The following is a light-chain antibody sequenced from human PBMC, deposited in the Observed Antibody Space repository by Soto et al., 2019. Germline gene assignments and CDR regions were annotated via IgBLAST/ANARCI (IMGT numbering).Light chain of an antibody. Sequence: QSALTQPASVSGSPGQSITIPCTGTSSDVGGYNYVAWYQQHPGKAPKLMIYDVSNRPSGVSDRFSASKSGNTASLTISALQAEDDADYYCTSYTSSKTLVFGTGTKVTVL. CDR2: DVS. V-gene: IGLV2-14*01. CDR1: SSDVGGYNY. CDR3: TSYTSSKTLV. J-gene: IGLJ1*01.